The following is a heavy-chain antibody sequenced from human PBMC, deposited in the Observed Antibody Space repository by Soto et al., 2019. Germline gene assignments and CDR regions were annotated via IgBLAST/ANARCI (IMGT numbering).Heavy chain of an antibody. Sequence: LRLSCEASGFTFSSYAMHWVRQAPGKGLEWVAAISYDGSNKYYADSVKGRFTISRDNSKNTLYLQMNSLRAEDTAVYYCARDAIPYFSGWYFGRPDAFDIWGQGTMVTVSS. J-gene: IGHJ3*02. CDR2: ISYDGSNK. V-gene: IGHV3-30-3*01. CDR3: ARDAIPYFSGWYFGRPDAFDI. CDR1: GFTFSSYA. D-gene: IGHD6-19*01.